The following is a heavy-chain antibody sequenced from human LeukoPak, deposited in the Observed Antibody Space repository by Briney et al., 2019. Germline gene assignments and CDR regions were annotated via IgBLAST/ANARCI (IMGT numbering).Heavy chain of an antibody. D-gene: IGHD3-22*01. CDR3: GDYFDTTGKGGDY. CDR2: IIYDGSRT. V-gene: IGHV3-30*02. Sequence: GGSLRLSCAVSGFTFSTYAVHWIRLAPGKGLEWVAYIIYDGSRTSYADSVKGRFTISRDNSKDTVYLQMNSLTAEDTAVYYCGDYFDTTGKGGDYWGQGTLVTVSS. CDR1: GFTFSTYA. J-gene: IGHJ4*02.